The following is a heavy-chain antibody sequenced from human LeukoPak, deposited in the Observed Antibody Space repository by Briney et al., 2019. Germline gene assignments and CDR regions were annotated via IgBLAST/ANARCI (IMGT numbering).Heavy chain of an antibody. CDR1: AFTFSSYA. CDR3: AKGPRGSGVFDI. J-gene: IGHJ3*02. V-gene: IGHV3-23*01. CDR2: ISGSGGAT. D-gene: IGHD6-25*01. Sequence: GGSLRLSCAASAFTFSSYAMNWVRQAPGKGLEWVSAISGSGGATSYADSVKGRFTISRDNSKNTLYLQMNSLRVEDTAIYYCAKGPRGSGVFDIWGQGTLVTVSS.